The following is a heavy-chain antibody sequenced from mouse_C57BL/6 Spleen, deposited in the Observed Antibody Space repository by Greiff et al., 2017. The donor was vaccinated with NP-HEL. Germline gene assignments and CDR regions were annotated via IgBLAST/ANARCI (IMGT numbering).Heavy chain of an antibody. CDR1: GYSITSGYY. V-gene: IGHV3-6*01. J-gene: IGHJ1*03. D-gene: IGHD1-1*01. Sequence: EVQLQQSGPGLVKPSQSLSLTCSVTGYSITSGYYWNWLRQFPGNKLEWMGYISYDGSNNYNPSLKNRIPITRDTSKNQFFLKLNSVTTEDTATYYCARDDDGSRGWYFDVWGTGTTVTVSS. CDR3: ARDDDGSRGWYFDV. CDR2: ISYDGSN.